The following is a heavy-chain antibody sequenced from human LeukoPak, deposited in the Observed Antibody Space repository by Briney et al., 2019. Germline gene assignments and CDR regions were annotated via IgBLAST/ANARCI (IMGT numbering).Heavy chain of an antibody. V-gene: IGHV3-9*01. J-gene: IGHJ4*02. D-gene: IGHD5-12*01. CDR2: ISWNSGSI. CDR3: ATLYGGSTDY. CDR1: GFTFDDYA. Sequence: PGRSLRLSCAASGFTFDDYAMHWVRQAPGKGLEWVSGISWNSGSIGYADSVKGRFTISRDNAKNTLYLQMNSLRAEDTAVYYCATLYGGSTDYWGQGTLVTVSS.